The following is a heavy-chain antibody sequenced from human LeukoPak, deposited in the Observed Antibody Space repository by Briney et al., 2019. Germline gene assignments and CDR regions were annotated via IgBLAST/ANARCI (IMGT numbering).Heavy chain of an antibody. Sequence: GGSLRLSCAASGFTFNTYVMSWVRQAPGKGLEWFSTISGSGGTTYYADSVKGRFTISRDNSKNTLYMQMNSLRAEDTAVYYCAKDCSSTNCYRHWGQGTLVTVSS. CDR3: AKDCSSTNCYRH. D-gene: IGHD2-2*01. V-gene: IGHV3-23*01. CDR1: GFTFNTYV. CDR2: ISGSGGTT. J-gene: IGHJ4*02.